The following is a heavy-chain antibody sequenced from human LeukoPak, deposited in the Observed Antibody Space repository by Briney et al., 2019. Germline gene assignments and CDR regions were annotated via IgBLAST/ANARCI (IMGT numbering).Heavy chain of an antibody. Sequence: GGSLRLSWAASGFTFGSYAMSWVRQAPGKGLEWVSAISGSGGSTYYADSVKGRFTISRDNSKNTLYLQMNSLRAEDTAVYYCAKCVAVWLQPTLTGWGQGTLVTVSS. CDR3: AKCVAVWLQPTLTG. CDR2: ISGSGGST. D-gene: IGHD5-24*01. CDR1: GFTFGSYA. V-gene: IGHV3-23*01. J-gene: IGHJ4*02.